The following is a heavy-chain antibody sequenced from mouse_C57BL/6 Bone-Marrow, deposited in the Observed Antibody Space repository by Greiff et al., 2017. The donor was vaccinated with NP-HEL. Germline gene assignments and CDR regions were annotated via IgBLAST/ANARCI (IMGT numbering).Heavy chain of an antibody. Sequence: QVQLQQPGAELVKPGASVKLSCKASGYTFTSYWMHWVKQRPGQGLEWIGMIHPNSGSTNYNEKFKSKATLTVDKSSSTAYMQLSSLTSEDSAVYYCARRDYYGSGGWFAYWGQGTLVTVSA. CDR3: ARRDYYGSGGWFAY. J-gene: IGHJ3*01. D-gene: IGHD1-1*01. CDR1: GYTFTSYW. V-gene: IGHV1-64*01. CDR2: IHPNSGST.